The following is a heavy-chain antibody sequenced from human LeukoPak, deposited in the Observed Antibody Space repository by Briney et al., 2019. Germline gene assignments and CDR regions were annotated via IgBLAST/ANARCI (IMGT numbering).Heavy chain of an antibody. CDR2: IKTKADGGTS. CDR3: TTDINYYDRSGYYP. V-gene: IGHV3-15*01. Sequence: GGCLRLSCAVSGFTFSNAWMSWVRQAPGKGLEWVGRIKTKADGGTSGYAAPVKGRFAISRDDTKNTLYLQMKSLKYEDTAVYYCTTDINYYDRSGYYPWGQGTLVTVSS. CDR1: GFTFSNAW. J-gene: IGHJ5*02. D-gene: IGHD3-22*01.